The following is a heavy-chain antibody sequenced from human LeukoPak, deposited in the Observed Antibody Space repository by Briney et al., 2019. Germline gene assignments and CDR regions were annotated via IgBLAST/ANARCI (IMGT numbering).Heavy chain of an antibody. D-gene: IGHD5-12*01. CDR2: IKHDGSEK. CDR1: GFTFSSYW. J-gene: IGHJ4*02. Sequence: GGSLRLSCAASGFTFSSYWMSWVRQAPGKGLEWVANIKHDGSEKNYVDSVKGRFTISRDNAKNSLYLQMNSLRAEDTAIYYCAKAPQGYSSYALPANWGQGTLVTVSS. V-gene: IGHV3-7*03. CDR3: AKAPQGYSSYALPAN.